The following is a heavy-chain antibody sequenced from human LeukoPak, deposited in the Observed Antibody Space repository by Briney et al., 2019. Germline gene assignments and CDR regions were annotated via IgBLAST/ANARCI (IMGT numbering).Heavy chain of an antibody. CDR3: AKDVQMTGNGYYNYFDY. D-gene: IGHD3-22*01. J-gene: IGHJ4*02. CDR1: GFTFSSYG. V-gene: IGHV3-23*01. Sequence: GGSLRLSCPPSGFTFSSYGMSSARHAPGKRPERVSAIRGSGGSTDYADSVKGRFTISRDNSKNTLYLQMNSLRAEDTAVYYCAKDVQMTGNGYYNYFDYWGQGTLVTISS. CDR2: IRGSGGST.